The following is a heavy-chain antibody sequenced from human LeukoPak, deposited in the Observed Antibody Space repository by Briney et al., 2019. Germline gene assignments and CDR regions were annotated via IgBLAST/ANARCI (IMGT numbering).Heavy chain of an antibody. Sequence: SVKDSCKASGGTFSSYAISWVRQAPGQGLEWMGGIIPIFGTANYAQKFQGRVTITTDESTSTAYVELSSLRSEDTAVYYCARDVGGWFDPWGQGTLVTVSS. CDR2: IIPIFGTA. CDR3: ARDVGGWFDP. CDR1: GGTFSSYA. D-gene: IGHD3-16*01. V-gene: IGHV1-69*05. J-gene: IGHJ5*02.